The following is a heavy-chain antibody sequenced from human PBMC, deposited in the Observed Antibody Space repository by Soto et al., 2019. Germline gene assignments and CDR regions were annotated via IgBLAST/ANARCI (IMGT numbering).Heavy chain of an antibody. CDR2: IKQDGSEK. CDR3: AREGFRAVMSYYGMDV. D-gene: IGHD3-16*01. CDR1: GFTFIDYW. Sequence: EVQLVESGGCLVQPGGSLRLPCAASGFTFIDYWMSWGRQAPGKGLEWVANIKQDGSEKYYGDTVKGRFTIYRDTAKNSLYLKMNSLRDADTAVYYCAREGFRAVMSYYGMDVWGQGTTVTVSS. J-gene: IGHJ6*02. V-gene: IGHV3-7*04.